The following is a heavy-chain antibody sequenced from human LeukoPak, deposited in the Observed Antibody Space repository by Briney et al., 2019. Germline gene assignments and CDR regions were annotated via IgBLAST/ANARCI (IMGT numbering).Heavy chain of an antibody. CDR3: ARGSSWQWLGSLDY. D-gene: IGHD6-19*01. CDR2: INPNSGGT. Sequence: ASVKVSCKASGYTFTGYYMHWVRQAPGQGLEWMGWINPNSGGTNYAQKFQGRVTMTTDTSISTAYMELSRLRSDDTAVYYCARGSSWQWLGSLDYWGQGTLVTVSS. J-gene: IGHJ4*02. V-gene: IGHV1-2*02. CDR1: GYTFTGYY.